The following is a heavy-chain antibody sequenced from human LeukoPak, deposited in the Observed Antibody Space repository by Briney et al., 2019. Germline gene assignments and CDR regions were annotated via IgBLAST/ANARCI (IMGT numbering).Heavy chain of an antibody. CDR1: GFSLSNARMG. J-gene: IGHJ4*02. CDR3: ARALTTVANDY. CDR2: IFSKDEK. D-gene: IGHD4-23*01. Sequence: SGPTPVNPTETLTLTCTVSGFSLSNARMGVSWIRQPPGKALEWLAHIFSKDEKSYSTSLKSRLTISKDTSKSQVVLAMTNMDPVDTATYYCARALTTVANDYWGQGTLVTVSS. V-gene: IGHV2-26*01.